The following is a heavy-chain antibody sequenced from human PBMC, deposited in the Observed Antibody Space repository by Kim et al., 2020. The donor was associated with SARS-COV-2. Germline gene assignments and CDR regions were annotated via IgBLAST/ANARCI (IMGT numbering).Heavy chain of an antibody. D-gene: IGHD3-22*01. V-gene: IGHV3-9*01. CDR3: AKDFGYSDTRFRLGFRYFDL. Sequence: GRFTISRDNAKNSLYLQMNSLRAEDTALYYCAKDFGYSDTRFRLGFRYFDLWGRGTLVTVSS. J-gene: IGHJ2*01.